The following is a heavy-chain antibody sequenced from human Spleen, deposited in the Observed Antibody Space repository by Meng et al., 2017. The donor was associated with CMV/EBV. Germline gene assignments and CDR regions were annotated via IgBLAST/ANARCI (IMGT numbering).Heavy chain of an antibody. CDR1: GFTFSGYG. J-gene: IGHJ4*02. D-gene: IGHD1-26*01. CDR2: IRFDGTNR. V-gene: IGHV3-30*02. CDR3: AKDSGSYDLDF. Sequence: GESLKISCAASGFTFSGYGVHWVRQAPGKGLEWVAFIRFDGTNRHYPDSVKGRFTISRDNSKNMLYLQMNSLRGEDTAVYYCAKDSGSYDLDFWGQGALVTVSS.